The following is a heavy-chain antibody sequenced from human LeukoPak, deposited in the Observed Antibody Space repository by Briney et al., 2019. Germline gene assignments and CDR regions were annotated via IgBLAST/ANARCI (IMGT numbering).Heavy chain of an antibody. CDR1: GFTFSSYS. J-gene: IGHJ4*02. Sequence: GGSLGLSCAASGFTFSSYSMNWVRQAPGKGLEWVSSISSSSSYIYYADSVKGRFTISRDNAKNSLYLQMNSLRAEDTAVYYCARGVYSSSWSDYWGQGTLVTVSS. CDR3: ARGVYSSSWSDY. D-gene: IGHD6-13*01. V-gene: IGHV3-21*01. CDR2: ISSSSSYI.